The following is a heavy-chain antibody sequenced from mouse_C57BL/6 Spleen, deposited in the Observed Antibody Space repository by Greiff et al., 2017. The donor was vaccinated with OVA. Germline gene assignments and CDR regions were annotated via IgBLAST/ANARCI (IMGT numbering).Heavy chain of an antibody. CDR3: ARNYGSSYVKEFDY. Sequence: QVQLQQSGAELVRPGTSVKVSCKASGYAFTNYLIEWVKQRPGQGLEWIGVINPGSGGTNYNEKFKGKATLTADKSSSTAYMQLSSLTSEDSAVYFCARNYGSSYVKEFDYWGQGTTLTVSS. CDR1: GYAFTNYL. V-gene: IGHV1-54*01. J-gene: IGHJ2*01. CDR2: INPGSGGT. D-gene: IGHD1-1*01.